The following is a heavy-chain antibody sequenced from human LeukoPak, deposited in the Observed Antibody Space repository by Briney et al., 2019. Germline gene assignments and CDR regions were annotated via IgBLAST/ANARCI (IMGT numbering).Heavy chain of an antibody. V-gene: IGHV5-10-1*01. D-gene: IGHD1-26*01. CDR1: GYSFTYYW. CDR2: IDPSDSYN. CDR3: ARLTLGATTIDC. Sequence: GESLNIYCNGSGYSFTYYWLSWVRQMPRRGLERMWRIDPSDSYNNSSPSFQGHVTIAADKSNSSAHLQWSSLKASDTAIYYCARLTLGATTIDCWGEGTLVTVSS. J-gene: IGHJ4*02.